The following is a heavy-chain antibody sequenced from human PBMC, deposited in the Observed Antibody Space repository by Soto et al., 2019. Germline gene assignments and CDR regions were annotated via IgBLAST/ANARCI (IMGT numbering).Heavy chain of an antibody. V-gene: IGHV1-8*01. Sequence: ASVKVSCKASGYTFTSYDINWVRQATGQGLEWLGWMNPNSGNTGYAQKFQGRVTMTRNTSISTAYMELSSLRSEDTAVYYCARARTIYDYIWGSSRRAFDIWGQGTMVTVSS. CDR2: MNPNSGNT. CDR1: GYTFTSYD. D-gene: IGHD3-16*01. J-gene: IGHJ3*02. CDR3: ARARTIYDYIWGSSRRAFDI.